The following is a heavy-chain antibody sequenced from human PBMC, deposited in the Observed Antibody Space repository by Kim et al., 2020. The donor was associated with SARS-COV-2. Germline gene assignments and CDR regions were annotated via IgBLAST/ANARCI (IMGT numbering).Heavy chain of an antibody. CDR2: IWYDGSNK. CDR3: AKIGGYPYYYDSSGYYDVDY. D-gene: IGHD3-22*01. CDR1: GFTFSSYA. V-gene: IGHV3-33*06. Sequence: GGSLRLSCAASGFTFSSYAMHWVRQAPGKGLEWVAVIWYDGSNKYYADSVKGRFTISRDNSKNTLYLQMNSLRAEDTAVYYCAKIGGYPYYYDSSGYYDVDYWGQGTLVTVSS. J-gene: IGHJ4*02.